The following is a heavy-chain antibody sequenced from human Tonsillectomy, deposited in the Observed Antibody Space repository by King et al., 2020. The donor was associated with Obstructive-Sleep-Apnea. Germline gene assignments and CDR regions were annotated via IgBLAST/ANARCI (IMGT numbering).Heavy chain of an antibody. D-gene: IGHD2-2*01. CDR3: GGRYCSSTTCHAHGFYA. CDR2: IRNKADGGTA. V-gene: IGHV3-49*03. CDR1: GFSFGDYA. Sequence: VQLVESGGGLVQPGRSLRLSCTGSGFSFGDYAISWFRQAPGKGLEWVSFIRNKADGGTAENAASVKDRFIISRDDSKSIAYLQMNSRKIDDTAMYYCGGRYCSSTTCHAHGFYAWGHGTTPTVPP. J-gene: IGHJ3*01.